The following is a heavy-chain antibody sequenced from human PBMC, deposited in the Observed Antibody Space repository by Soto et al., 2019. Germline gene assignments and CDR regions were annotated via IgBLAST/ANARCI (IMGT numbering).Heavy chain of an antibody. CDR1: GITFGRRA. V-gene: IGHV3-23*01. CDR3: ARGSPPSHPVSRLFDF. Sequence: GGSLRLSCVASGITFGRRAMSWVRQAPGEGLEWVSTITDTGGDTKYADSVRGRFTMSRDNSKKTLYLQMNSLRVEDSALYYCARGSPPSHPVSRLFDFWGQGNLVTVSS. D-gene: IGHD4-17*01. J-gene: IGHJ4*02. CDR2: ITDTGGDT.